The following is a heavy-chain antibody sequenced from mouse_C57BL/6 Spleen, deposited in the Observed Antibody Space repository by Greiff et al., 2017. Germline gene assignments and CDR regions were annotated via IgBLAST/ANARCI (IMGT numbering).Heavy chain of an antibody. CDR3: ARWGGDYDDGFAY. V-gene: IGHV5-17*01. CDR1: GFTFSDYG. J-gene: IGHJ3*01. D-gene: IGHD2-4*01. Sequence: EVKLVESGGGLVKPGGSLKLSCAASGFTFSDYGMHWVRQAPEKGLEWVAYISSGSSTIYYADTVKGRFTISRDNAKNTLFLQMTSLRSEDTAMYYCARWGGDYDDGFAYWGQGTLVTVSA. CDR2: ISSGSSTI.